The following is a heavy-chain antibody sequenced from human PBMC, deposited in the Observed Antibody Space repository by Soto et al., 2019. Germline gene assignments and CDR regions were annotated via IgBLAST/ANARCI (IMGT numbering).Heavy chain of an antibody. Sequence: QVQLVESGGGMVQPGRSLRLSCAASGFTFSNYGIHWVRQAPGKGLEWVALISNDGSHKYYADSVKGRFTISRDNSKNTLYLQMNSLRAEDTAVYYCAKDLLGVVGTTDYWVQGTLVTVSS. CDR3: AKDLLGVVGTTDY. J-gene: IGHJ4*02. D-gene: IGHD1-26*01. CDR1: GFTFSNYG. V-gene: IGHV3-30*18. CDR2: ISNDGSHK.